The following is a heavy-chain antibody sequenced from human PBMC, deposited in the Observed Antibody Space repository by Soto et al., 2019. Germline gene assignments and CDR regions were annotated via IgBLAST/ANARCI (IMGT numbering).Heavy chain of an antibody. D-gene: IGHD2-2*01. CDR3: AKEGTPAALINYYFDY. CDR1: GFTFSSYG. V-gene: IGHV3-30*18. Sequence: GGSLRLSCAASGFTFSSYGMHWVRQAPGKGLEWVAVISYDGSNKYYADSVKGRFTISRDNSKNTLYLQMNSLRAEDTAVYYCAKEGTPAALINYYFDYWGQGTLVTVSS. CDR2: ISYDGSNK. J-gene: IGHJ4*02.